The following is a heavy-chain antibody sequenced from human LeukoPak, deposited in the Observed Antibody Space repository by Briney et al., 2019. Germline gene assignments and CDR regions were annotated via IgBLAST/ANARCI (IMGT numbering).Heavy chain of an antibody. Sequence: ASVKVSCKASGGTFSSYAISWVRQAPGQGLEWMGRIIPILGIANYAQKFQGRVTMTRDTSTSTVYMELSSLRSEDTAVYYCARTRFMVQIDAFDIWGQGTMVTVSS. J-gene: IGHJ3*02. D-gene: IGHD3-10*01. CDR1: GGTFSSYA. V-gene: IGHV1-69*04. CDR2: IIPILGIA. CDR3: ARTRFMVQIDAFDI.